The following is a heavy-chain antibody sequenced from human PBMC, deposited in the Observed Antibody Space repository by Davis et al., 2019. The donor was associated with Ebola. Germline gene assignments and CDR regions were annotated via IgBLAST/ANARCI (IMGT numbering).Heavy chain of an antibody. CDR1: GYTFTGYY. CDR2: INPNSGGT. D-gene: IGHD6-19*01. Sequence: GESLKLPRKGSGYTFTGYYMHWVRQAPGQGLEWMGWINPNSGGTNYAQKFQGWVTMTRDTSISTAYMELSRLRSDDTAVYYCARGRKLSSGWLNWFDPWGQGTLVTVSS. J-gene: IGHJ5*02. V-gene: IGHV1-2*04. CDR3: ARGRKLSSGWLNWFDP.